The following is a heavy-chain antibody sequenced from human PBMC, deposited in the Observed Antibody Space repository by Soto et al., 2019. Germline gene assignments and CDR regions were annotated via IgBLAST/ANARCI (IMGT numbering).Heavy chain of an antibody. J-gene: IGHJ5*02. Sequence: GGSLRLSCAASGFTFDDYAMHWVRQAPGKGLEWVSGISWNSGSIGYADSVKGRFTISRDNAKNSLYLQMNSLRAEDTALYYCAKSYGAAVWSNWFDPWGQGTLVTVSS. V-gene: IGHV3-9*01. CDR1: GFTFDDYA. CDR3: AKSYGAAVWSNWFDP. CDR2: ISWNSGSI. D-gene: IGHD6-13*01.